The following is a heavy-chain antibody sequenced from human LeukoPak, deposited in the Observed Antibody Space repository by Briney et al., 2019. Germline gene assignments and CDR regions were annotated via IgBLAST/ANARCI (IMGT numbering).Heavy chain of an antibody. D-gene: IGHD3-22*01. CDR1: GFTFSTYG. CDR2: IRYDGGNK. J-gene: IGHJ4*02. Sequence: GGSLRLSCAASGFTFSTYGVHWVRQAPGKGLEWVAFIRYDGGNKYYADSVKGRFTISRDNSKKTLYLQMNSLRAEDTAVYYCAKDLSQYDSSGYRYFDYWGQGSPVTVSS. CDR3: AKDLSQYDSSGYRYFDY. V-gene: IGHV3-30*02.